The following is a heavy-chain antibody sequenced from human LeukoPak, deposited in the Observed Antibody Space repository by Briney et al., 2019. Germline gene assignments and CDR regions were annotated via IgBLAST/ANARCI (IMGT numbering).Heavy chain of an antibody. CDR1: GGSISSYC. CDR2: ICYSGST. D-gene: IGHD6-13*01. V-gene: IGHV4-59*01. Sequence: SETLSLTCTVSGGSISSYCWSWIRQPPGKGLEWIGYICYSGSTNYNPSLKSRVTISVDTSKNQFSLKLSSVTAADTAVYYCAAISSSWYSTGFDPWGQGTLVTVSS. CDR3: AAISSSWYSTGFDP. J-gene: IGHJ5*02.